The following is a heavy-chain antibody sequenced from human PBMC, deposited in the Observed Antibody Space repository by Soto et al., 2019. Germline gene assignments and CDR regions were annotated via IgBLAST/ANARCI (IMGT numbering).Heavy chain of an antibody. V-gene: IGHV3-30-3*01. Sequence: QVQLVESGGGVVQPGRSLRLSCAASGFTFSSYAMHWVRQAPGKGLEWVAVISYAGSNKYYADSVKGRFTISRENSKNTLYLQMNSLRAEDTAVYYCARVPASSGRAHFDYWGQGTLVTVSS. CDR2: ISYAGSNK. CDR1: GFTFSSYA. J-gene: IGHJ4*02. CDR3: ARVPASSGRAHFDY. D-gene: IGHD2-15*01.